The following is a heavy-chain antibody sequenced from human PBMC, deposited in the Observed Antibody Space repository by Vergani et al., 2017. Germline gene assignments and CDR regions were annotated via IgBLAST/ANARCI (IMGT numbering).Heavy chain of an antibody. CDR1: GGSISSGDYY. J-gene: IGHJ3*02. D-gene: IGHD3-10*01. Sequence: VQLQESGPGLVKPSQTLSLTCTVSGGSISSGDYYMSWVRQAPGKGLEWVSVIYSGGSTYYADSVKGRFTISRDNSKNTLYLQMNSLRAEDTAVYYCARDRGTMVRGVRDAFDIWGQGTMVTVSS. CDR3: ARDRGTMVRGVRDAFDI. CDR2: IYSGGST. V-gene: IGHV3-66*01.